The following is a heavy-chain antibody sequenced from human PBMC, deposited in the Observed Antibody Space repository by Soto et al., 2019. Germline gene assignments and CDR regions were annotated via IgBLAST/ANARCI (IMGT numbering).Heavy chain of an antibody. CDR2: ISYDGSNK. CDR3: ARDQLDSLKPRETSYFDY. D-gene: IGHD3-3*01. CDR1: GFTFSSYG. Sequence: PGGSLRLSCAASGFTFSSYGMHWVRQAPGKGLEWVAVISYDGSNKYYADSVKGRFTISRDNSKNTLYLQMNSLRADDTAVYYCARDQLDSLKPRETSYFDYWGQGTLVTVSS. J-gene: IGHJ4*02. V-gene: IGHV3-30*03.